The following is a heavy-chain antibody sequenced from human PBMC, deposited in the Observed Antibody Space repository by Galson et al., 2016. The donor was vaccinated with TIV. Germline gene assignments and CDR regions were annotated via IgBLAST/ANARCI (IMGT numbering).Heavy chain of an antibody. CDR2: IHHRGTT. V-gene: IGHV4-30-2*03. CDR1: GFSATTGGV. J-gene: IGHJ6*02. CDR3: ARHLIPHADMEASYGMDV. D-gene: IGHD5-12*01. Sequence: LVKPTQTLTLTCTFSGFSATTGGVSVGWIRQSPDKGLEWIGSIHHRGTTYYNPSLKSRVTISEDTSKNQFSLRLRSVTAADTAVYFCARHLIPHADMEASYGMDVWGQGTTVIVSS.